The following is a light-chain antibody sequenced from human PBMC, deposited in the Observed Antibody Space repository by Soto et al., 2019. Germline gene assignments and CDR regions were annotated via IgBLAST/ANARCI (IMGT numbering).Light chain of an antibody. Sequence: EIVLTQSPATLSLSPGERATLSCRASQSISSYLAWDQQKPGQPPRLLVFDASNRATGIPARFSGSGSGTDFALTISSLEPEDFAVYYCQQRGNWPPFTFGPGTTVDIK. CDR2: DAS. CDR3: QQRGNWPPFT. J-gene: IGKJ3*01. V-gene: IGKV3-11*01. CDR1: QSISSY.